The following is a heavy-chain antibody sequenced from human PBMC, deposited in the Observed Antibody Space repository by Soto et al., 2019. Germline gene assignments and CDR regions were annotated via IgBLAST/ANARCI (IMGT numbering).Heavy chain of an antibody. D-gene: IGHD3-16*01. Sequence: EVQLVESGGGLVQPGGSLRLSCEVSGFTFSIHAMNWVRQAPGKGLEWVAYIHGTRSIIYYADSVKGRFTISRDNAKNSLFLQMVSLRDEDTAVYYCARDARNADYDYWGQGTLVTVSS. V-gene: IGHV3-48*02. CDR2: IHGTRSII. CDR3: ARDARNADYDY. CDR1: GFTFSIHA. J-gene: IGHJ4*02.